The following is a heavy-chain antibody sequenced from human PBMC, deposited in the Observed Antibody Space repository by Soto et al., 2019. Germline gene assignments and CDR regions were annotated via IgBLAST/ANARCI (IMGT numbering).Heavy chain of an antibody. Sequence: QVQLQESGPGLVKTSQTLSLTCTVSGGSIRRRGYYWSWIRHRPGEGLQWIGFFYYSGITDYNPSLRSRTVISADTSTNQVFLQRSSVTAADTAVYYCASSGAREGDWLDPWGQGTQVTVSS. D-gene: IGHD3-16*01. V-gene: IGHV4-31*03. CDR1: GGSIRRRGYY. CDR2: FYYSGIT. J-gene: IGHJ5*02. CDR3: ASSGAREGDWLDP.